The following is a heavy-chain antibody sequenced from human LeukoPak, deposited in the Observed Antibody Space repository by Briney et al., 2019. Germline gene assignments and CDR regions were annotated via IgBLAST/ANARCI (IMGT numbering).Heavy chain of an antibody. CDR2: IKQDGSEK. CDR3: ARTTITRFGVISQYYFDS. V-gene: IGHV3-7*01. CDR1: GFTFSTFW. J-gene: IGHJ4*02. D-gene: IGHD3-3*01. Sequence: GGSLRLSCAASGFTFSTFWMSWVRRAPGKGLEWVANIKQDGSEKFYVDSVKGRFSISRDNAKNSLILQMNSLRAEDTAVYYCARTTITRFGVISQYYFDSWGQGTLVTVSS.